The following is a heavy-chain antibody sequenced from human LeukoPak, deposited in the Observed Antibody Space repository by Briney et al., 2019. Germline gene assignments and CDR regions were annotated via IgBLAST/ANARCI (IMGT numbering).Heavy chain of an antibody. CDR1: GFTFNTYW. J-gene: IGHJ5*02. Sequence: QSGGSLRLSCAASGFTFNTYWMHWVRQAPGKGLVWVSRLNSDGSRTSYADSVKGRFTISRDNAKNTLYLQMNSLRAEDTAVYYCARGGGSSWFRGFDPWGQGTLVTVSS. CDR3: ARGGGSSWFRGFDP. D-gene: IGHD6-13*01. CDR2: LNSDGSRT. V-gene: IGHV3-74*01.